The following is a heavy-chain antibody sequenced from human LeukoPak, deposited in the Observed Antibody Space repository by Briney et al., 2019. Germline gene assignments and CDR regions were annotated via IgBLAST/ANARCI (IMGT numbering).Heavy chain of an antibody. Sequence: SVKVSCKASGGTFSSYAISWVRQAPGQGLEWMGGIIPIFGTVNYAQKFQGRVTITADESTSTAYMELSSLRSEDTAVYYCARADYYDSSGYPRFWGQGTLVTVSS. CDR1: GGTFSSYA. D-gene: IGHD3-22*01. J-gene: IGHJ4*02. V-gene: IGHV1-69*01. CDR2: IIPIFGTV. CDR3: ARADYYDSSGYPRF.